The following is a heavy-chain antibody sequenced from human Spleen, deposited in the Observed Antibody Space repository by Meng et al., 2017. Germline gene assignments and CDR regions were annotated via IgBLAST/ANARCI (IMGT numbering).Heavy chain of an antibody. J-gene: IGHJ4*02. CDR2: IKSKPDSETT. CDR3: TGHIDY. V-gene: IGHV3-15*05. CDR1: GFNFNNAW. Sequence: GESLKISCTGSGFNFNNAWMTWVRQVPGKGLEWVGRIKSKPDSETTDYGAPVKGRFTISRDDSKNTVYLQMNSLKTEDTGVYFCTGHIDYWGQGTLVTVSS.